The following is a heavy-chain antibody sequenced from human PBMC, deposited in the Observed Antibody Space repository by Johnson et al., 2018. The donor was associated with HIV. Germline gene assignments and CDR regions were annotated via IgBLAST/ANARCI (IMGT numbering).Heavy chain of an antibody. J-gene: IGHJ3*02. D-gene: IGHD3-22*01. CDR2: ISYDGSNK. V-gene: IGHV3-30-3*01. CDR1: VFTFSSYA. CDR3: AKERGYDSSGYNRWYVPDAFDI. Sequence: QVQLVESGGGVVQPGRSLRLSCAASVFTFSSYAMHWVRQAPGKGLEWVAVISYDGSNKYYADSVKGRFTISRDNSKNTMYLQMNSLRAEDTAVYYCAKERGYDSSGYNRWYVPDAFDIWGQGTMVTVSS.